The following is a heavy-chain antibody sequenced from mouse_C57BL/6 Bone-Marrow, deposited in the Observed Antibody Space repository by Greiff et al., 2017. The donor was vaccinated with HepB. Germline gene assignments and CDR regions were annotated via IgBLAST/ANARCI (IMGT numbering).Heavy chain of an antibody. J-gene: IGHJ1*03. V-gene: IGHV1-62-3*01. CDR3: ARSDGYYDYWYFDV. CDR2: IDPNSGGT. D-gene: IGHD2-3*01. Sequence: QVHVKQPGAELVKPGASVKLSSKASGYTFTSYWMHWVKQRPGRGLEWIGRIDPNSGGTKYNEKFKSKATLTVDKPSSTACMQLSSLTSEDSAVYYGARSDGYYDYWYFDVWGTGTTVTVSS. CDR1: GYTFTSYW.